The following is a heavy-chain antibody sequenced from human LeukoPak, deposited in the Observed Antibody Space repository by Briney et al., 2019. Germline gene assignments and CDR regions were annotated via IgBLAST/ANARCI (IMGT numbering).Heavy chain of an antibody. CDR2: INSDGSST. CDR3: ARVNDYFDY. J-gene: IGHJ4*02. Sequence: AGESLKISCAASGFTFSIYWMHWVRQAPGKGLVWVSRINSDGSSTSYADSVKGRFTISRDNAKNSLYLQMNSLRAEDTAVYYCARVNDYFDYWGQGTLVTVSS. V-gene: IGHV3-74*01. CDR1: GFTFSIYW.